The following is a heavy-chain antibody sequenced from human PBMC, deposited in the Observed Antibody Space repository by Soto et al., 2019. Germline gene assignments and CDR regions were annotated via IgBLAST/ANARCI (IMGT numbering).Heavy chain of an antibody. CDR2: IIPIFGTA. Sequence: SVKVSCKASGGTFSSYAISWVRQAPGQGLEWMGGIIPIFGTANYAQKFQGRVTITADKSTSTAYMELSSLRSEDTAVYYCARGRGYGPRYYYYGMDVWGQGTTVTGSS. CDR3: ARGRGYGPRYYYYGMDV. V-gene: IGHV1-69*06. J-gene: IGHJ6*02. CDR1: GGTFSSYA. D-gene: IGHD5-18*01.